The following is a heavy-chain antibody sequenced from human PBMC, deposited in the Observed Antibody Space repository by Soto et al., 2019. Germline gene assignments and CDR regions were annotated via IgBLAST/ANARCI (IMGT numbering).Heavy chain of an antibody. V-gene: IGHV3-64*01. J-gene: IGHJ4*02. CDR2: ISSYGGST. Sequence: VQLVESGGGVVQPGRSLRLSCAASGFTFDSYAMHWVRQAPGKGLEYVSAISSYGGSTYYANSVKGRFTISRDNSKNTLYLQMGSLRAEDMAVYYCARDPDSSGYYYFDYWGQGTLVTVSS. CDR3: ARDPDSSGYYYFDY. CDR1: GFTFDSYA. D-gene: IGHD3-22*01.